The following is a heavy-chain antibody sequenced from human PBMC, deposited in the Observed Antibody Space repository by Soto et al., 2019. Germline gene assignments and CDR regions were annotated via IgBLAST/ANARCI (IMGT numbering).Heavy chain of an antibody. Sequence: PGGSLRLSCAASGFTFSSYEMNWFRQAPGKGLEWVSYISSSGSTIYYADSVKGRFTISRDNAKNSLYLQMNSLRAEDTAVYYCARLNYYDSSGYYDGADYWGQGTLVTVSS. D-gene: IGHD3-22*01. V-gene: IGHV3-48*03. CDR3: ARLNYYDSSGYYDGADY. CDR2: ISSSGSTI. CDR1: GFTFSSYE. J-gene: IGHJ4*02.